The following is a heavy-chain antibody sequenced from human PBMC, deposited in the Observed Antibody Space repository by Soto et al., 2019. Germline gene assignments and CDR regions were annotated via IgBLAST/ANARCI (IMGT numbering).Heavy chain of an antibody. D-gene: IGHD2-8*01. Sequence: GGSLRLSCTASGFTFGDYAMSWFRQAPGKGLEWVGFIRSKAYGGTTEYAASVKGRFTISRDDSKSIAYLQMNSLKTEDTAVYYCTRERPQGYCTNGVCYEEINYYYMDVWGKGTTVTVSS. CDR3: TRERPQGYCTNGVCYEEINYYYMDV. CDR2: IRSKAYGGTT. CDR1: GFTFGDYA. V-gene: IGHV3-49*03. J-gene: IGHJ6*03.